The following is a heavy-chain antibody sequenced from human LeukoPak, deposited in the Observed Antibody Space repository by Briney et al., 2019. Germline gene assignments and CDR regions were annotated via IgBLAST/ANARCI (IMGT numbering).Heavy chain of an antibody. CDR2: ISGSGGST. Sequence: GGSLRLSCAASGFTFSSYAMSWVRQAPGKGLEWVSAISGSGGSTYYADSVKGRFTISRDNSKNTLYLQMNSLRAEDTATYYCAKDVRRCNGACTWGQGTLVTVSS. D-gene: IGHD2-8*01. V-gene: IGHV3-23*01. CDR3: AKDVRRCNGACT. CDR1: GFTFSSYA. J-gene: IGHJ5*02.